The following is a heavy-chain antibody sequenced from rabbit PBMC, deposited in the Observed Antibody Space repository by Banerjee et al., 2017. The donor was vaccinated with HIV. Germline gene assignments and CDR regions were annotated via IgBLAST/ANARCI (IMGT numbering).Heavy chain of an antibody. J-gene: IGHJ4*01. D-gene: IGHD2-1*01. CDR1: GFSFSNKYV. Sequence: QEQLEESGGGLVKPEGSLTLTCKASGFSFSNKYVMCWVRQAPGKGLEWIACIGAGSGSAYYATWAKGRFTISKTSSTTVTLQMTSLTAADTATYFCARALSDWSFKLWGQGTLVTVS. CDR2: IGAGSGSA. V-gene: IGHV1S45*01. CDR3: ARALSDWSFKL.